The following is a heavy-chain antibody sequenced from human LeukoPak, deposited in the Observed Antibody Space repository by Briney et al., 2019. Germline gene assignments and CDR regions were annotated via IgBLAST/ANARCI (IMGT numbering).Heavy chain of an antibody. J-gene: IGHJ4*02. D-gene: IGHD3-22*01. CDR3: ARVIGASYDSSGLDY. CDR2: INSDGSST. Sequence: PGGSLRLSCAASGFTFSSYWMHWVRQAPGKGLVWVSRINSDGSSTSYADSVKGRFTISRDNAKNTLYLQMNSLRAEDTAVYYCARVIGASYDSSGLDYWGQGTLVTVSS. CDR1: GFTFSSYW. V-gene: IGHV3-74*01.